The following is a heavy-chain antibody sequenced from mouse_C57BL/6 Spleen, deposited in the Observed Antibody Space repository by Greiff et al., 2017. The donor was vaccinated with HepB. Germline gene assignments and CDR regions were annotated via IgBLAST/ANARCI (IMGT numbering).Heavy chain of an antibody. CDR2: IDPSDSYT. D-gene: IGHD2-1*01. J-gene: IGHJ4*01. CDR1: GYTFTSYW. Sequence: QVQLQQPGAELVMPGASVKLSCKASGYTFTSYWMHWVKQRPGQGLEWIGEIDPSDSYTNYTQKFKGKSTLTVDKSSSTAYLQLSSLTSEDSAVYYCATRGNYHYAMDYWGQGTSVTVSS. CDR3: ATRGNYHYAMDY. V-gene: IGHV1-69*01.